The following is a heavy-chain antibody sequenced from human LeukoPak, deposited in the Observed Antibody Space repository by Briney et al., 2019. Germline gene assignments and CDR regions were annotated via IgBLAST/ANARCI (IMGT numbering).Heavy chain of an antibody. D-gene: IGHD6-19*01. Sequence: GGSLRLSCAASGFTFSSYSMNWVRQAPGKGLEWVSYISTSSSTIYYADSVRGRFTISRDNAKNSLYLQMNSLRDEDTAVYYCARDYRSSSGWTVDYWGQGTLVTVSS. CDR1: GFTFSSYS. V-gene: IGHV3-48*02. CDR3: ARDYRSSSGWTVDY. CDR2: ISTSSSTI. J-gene: IGHJ4*02.